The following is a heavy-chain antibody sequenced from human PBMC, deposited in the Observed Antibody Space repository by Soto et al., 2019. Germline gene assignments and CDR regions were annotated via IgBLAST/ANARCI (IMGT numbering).Heavy chain of an antibody. J-gene: IGHJ6*02. V-gene: IGHV4-61*01. CDR3: ARDFRPERGGSSGYYYYGMDV. CDR2: IYYSGST. D-gene: IGHD3-22*01. CDR1: GGSVSSGSYY. Sequence: SETLSLTCTVSGGSVSSGSYYWSWIRQPPGKGLEWIGYIYYSGSTNYNHSLKSRVTISVDTSKNQFSLKLSSVTAADTAVYYCARDFRPERGGSSGYYYYGMDVWGQGTTVTVSS.